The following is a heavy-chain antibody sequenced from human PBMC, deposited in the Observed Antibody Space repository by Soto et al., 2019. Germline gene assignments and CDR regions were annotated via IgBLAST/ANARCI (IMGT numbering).Heavy chain of an antibody. V-gene: IGHV4-59*02. J-gene: IGHJ6*02. D-gene: IGHD6-13*01. Sequence: SETLSLTCTVSGASVSTYYWSWIRQPPGKGLEWIGYIYYSGSANYNPPLKSRVTISVDTSKNQFSLKLSSVTAADTAVYYCARAAAGIKAYLGMDVWGQGTTVTVSS. CDR3: ARAAAGIKAYLGMDV. CDR2: IYYSGSA. CDR1: GASVSTYY.